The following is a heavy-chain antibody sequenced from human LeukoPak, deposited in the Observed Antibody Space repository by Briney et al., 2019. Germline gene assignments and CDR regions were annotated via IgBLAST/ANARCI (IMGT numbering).Heavy chain of an antibody. Sequence: GGSLRLSCVASGFTFSNYAMQWVREATGKGLEYVSAIGDSGGSTYYANSVTGRFTISRDNSKNTLYLQMNSLRAEDTAVYYCARGEGLFDYWGQGTLVTVSS. CDR1: GFTFSNYA. CDR3: ARGEGLFDY. V-gene: IGHV3-64*01. J-gene: IGHJ4*02. CDR2: IGDSGGST.